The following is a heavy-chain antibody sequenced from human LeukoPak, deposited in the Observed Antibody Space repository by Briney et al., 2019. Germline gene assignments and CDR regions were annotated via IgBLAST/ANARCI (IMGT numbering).Heavy chain of an antibody. CDR1: GGTFSSYA. D-gene: IGHD6-6*01. J-gene: IGHJ1*01. Sequence: SVKVSCKASGGTFSSYAISWVRQAPGQGLEWMGGIIPIFGTANYAQKFQGRVTITTDESTRTAYMELSSLRSEDTAVYYSARGLAARRGSEYFQHWGQGTLVTVSS. CDR2: IIPIFGTA. V-gene: IGHV1-69*05. CDR3: ARGLAARRGSEYFQH.